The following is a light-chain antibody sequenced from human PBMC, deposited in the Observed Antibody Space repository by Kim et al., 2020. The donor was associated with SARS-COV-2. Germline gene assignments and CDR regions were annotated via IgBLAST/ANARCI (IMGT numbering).Light chain of an antibody. CDR2: GAS. CDR1: QSVSSSY. CDR3: QQYYSSPAT. J-gene: IGKJ2*01. V-gene: IGKV3-20*01. Sequence: EIVLTQSPGTLSLSPGERATLSCRASQSVSSSYLAWYQQKPGQAPRLLIYGASSRATGIPDRFSGSGSGTDSTLTISRLEPEDFAMYYCQQYYSSPATFGQGTKLEIK.